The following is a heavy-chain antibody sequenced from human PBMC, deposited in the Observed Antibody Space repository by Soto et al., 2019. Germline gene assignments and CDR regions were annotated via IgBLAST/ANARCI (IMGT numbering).Heavy chain of an antibody. CDR1: GGTFSSLA. CDR2: LVPVFGTA. CDR3: ARSPGVFDY. D-gene: IGHD3-10*01. Sequence: QVQLVQSGAEVKKPGSSVKVSCKASGGTFSSLAISWVRQAPGQGLEWMGGLVPVFGTANYAQKFQDRVNITADKSTSTSYMELSSLRSEDTDVYYCARSPGVFDYWGQGTLVTVSS. V-gene: IGHV1-69*06. J-gene: IGHJ4*02.